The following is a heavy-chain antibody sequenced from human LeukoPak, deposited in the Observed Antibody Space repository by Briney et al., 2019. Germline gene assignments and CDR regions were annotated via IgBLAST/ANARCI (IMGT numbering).Heavy chain of an antibody. Sequence: PGGSLRLSCAASGFTFDDYAMHWVWQAPGKGPEWVSGISWNSGSIGYADSVKGRFTISRDNAKNSLYLQMNSLRAEDTALYYCAKDIGNSGSYYFDYWGQGTLVTVSS. D-gene: IGHD1-26*01. V-gene: IGHV3-9*01. CDR2: ISWNSGSI. CDR3: AKDIGNSGSYYFDY. J-gene: IGHJ4*02. CDR1: GFTFDDYA.